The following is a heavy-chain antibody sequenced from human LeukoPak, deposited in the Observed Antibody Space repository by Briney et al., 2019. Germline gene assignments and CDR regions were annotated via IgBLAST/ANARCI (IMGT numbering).Heavy chain of an antibody. CDR3: AGGGIQLLVSWFDP. Sequence: SVKVSCKASGGTFSSYAINWVRQAPGQGLEWMGGTIPIFGTANYAQKFQGRVTITTDESTSTAYMELSSLRSEDTAVYYCAGGGIQLLVSWFDPWGQGTLVTVSS. CDR2: TIPIFGTA. CDR1: GGTFSSYA. V-gene: IGHV1-69*05. J-gene: IGHJ5*02. D-gene: IGHD6-13*01.